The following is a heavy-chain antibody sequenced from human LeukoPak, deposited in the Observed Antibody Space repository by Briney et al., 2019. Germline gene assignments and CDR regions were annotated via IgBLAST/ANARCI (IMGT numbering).Heavy chain of an antibody. CDR2: ISGSGGST. D-gene: IGHD1-26*01. CDR3: AKYPKAGSGSYSYYFDY. Sequence: GGSLRLSCAASGFTFSSYAMSWVRQAPGKGLEWVSAISGSGGSTYYADSVKGQFTISRDNSKNTLYLQMNSLRAEDTAVYYRAKYPKAGSGSYSYYFDYWGQGTLVTVSS. V-gene: IGHV3-23*01. J-gene: IGHJ4*02. CDR1: GFTFSSYA.